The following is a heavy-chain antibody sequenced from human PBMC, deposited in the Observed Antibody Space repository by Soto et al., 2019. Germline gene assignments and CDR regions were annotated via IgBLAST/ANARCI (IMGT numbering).Heavy chain of an antibody. V-gene: IGHV1-3*05. J-gene: IGHJ6*02. CDR3: ARDQSYYGMDV. Sequence: QVQLVQSGAEEKKPGASVKVSCKASGYTFTSYAMHWVRQAPGQRLEWMGWINAGNGNTKYSQKFQGSVTITRDTSASTAYMELSSLRSEDTAVYYCARDQSYYGMDVWGQGTPVTVSS. CDR1: GYTFTSYA. CDR2: INAGNGNT.